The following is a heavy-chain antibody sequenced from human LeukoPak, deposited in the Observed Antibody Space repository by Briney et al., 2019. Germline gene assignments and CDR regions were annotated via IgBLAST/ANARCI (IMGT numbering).Heavy chain of an antibody. CDR2: IWYDGSNK. CDR3: ASTSGWYEPIDY. V-gene: IGHV3-33*08. Sequence: GGSLRLSCSGSGFTFNNAWMSWVRQAPGEGLEWVAVIWYDGSNKYYADSVKGRFTISRDNSKNTLYLQMNSLRAEDTAVYYCASTSGWYEPIDYWGQGTLVTVSS. D-gene: IGHD6-19*01. CDR1: GFTFNNAW. J-gene: IGHJ4*02.